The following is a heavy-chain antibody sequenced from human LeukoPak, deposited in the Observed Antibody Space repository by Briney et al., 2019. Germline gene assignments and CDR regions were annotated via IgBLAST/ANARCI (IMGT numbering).Heavy chain of an antibody. D-gene: IGHD3-22*01. Sequence: SETLSLTCTVSGGSISSSSYYWGWIRQPPGKGLEWIGSIYYSGSTHYNPSLKSRVTISVDTSKNQFSLKLSSVTAADTAVYYCASRAYYYDSSGYPNWFDPWGQGTLVTVSS. V-gene: IGHV4-39*01. CDR2: IYYSGST. CDR1: GGSISSSSYY. CDR3: ASRAYYYDSSGYPNWFDP. J-gene: IGHJ5*02.